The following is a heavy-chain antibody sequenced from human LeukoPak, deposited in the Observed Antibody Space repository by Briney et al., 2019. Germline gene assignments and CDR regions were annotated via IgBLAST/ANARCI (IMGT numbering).Heavy chain of an antibody. D-gene: IGHD3-10*01. V-gene: IGHV3-9*03. J-gene: IGHJ4*02. CDR3: AKGRSGYYYGSGPLDY. CDR2: ISWNCGNI. CDR1: GFTFDDYA. Sequence: GGSLRLSCAGSGFTFDDYAMHWVRQAPGKGLEWVSGISWNCGNIGYADSVKGRFIVSSDNAKNSLYLQMNSLRDEDMALYYCAKGRSGYYYGSGPLDYWGQGTLVTVSS.